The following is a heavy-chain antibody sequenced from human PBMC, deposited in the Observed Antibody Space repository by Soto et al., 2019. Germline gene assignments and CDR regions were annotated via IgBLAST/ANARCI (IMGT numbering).Heavy chain of an antibody. V-gene: IGHV3-30*03. CDR1: GFTFISYG. D-gene: IGHD3-10*01. J-gene: IGHJ4*02. CDR2: ISYDGSNK. Sequence: WGSLRLSCAASGFTFISYGIHWVRQAPVKGLEWVAVISYDGSNKYYADSVKGRFTISRDNSKNTLYLQMNSLRAEDTAVYYCAQGSSFDYWGQGTLVTAPQ. CDR3: AQGSSFDY.